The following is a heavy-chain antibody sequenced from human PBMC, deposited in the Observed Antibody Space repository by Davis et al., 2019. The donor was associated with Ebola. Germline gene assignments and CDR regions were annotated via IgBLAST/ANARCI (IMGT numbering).Heavy chain of an antibody. Sequence: AASVKVSCKASGYTFTSYGISWVRQAPGQGLEWMGRIIPIFGTANYAQKFQGRVTITADESTSTAYMELSSLRSEDTAVYYCARAPGIAARQWYFDYWGQGTLVTVSS. V-gene: IGHV1-69*13. D-gene: IGHD6-13*01. CDR2: IIPIFGTA. J-gene: IGHJ4*02. CDR1: GYTFTSYG. CDR3: ARAPGIAARQWYFDY.